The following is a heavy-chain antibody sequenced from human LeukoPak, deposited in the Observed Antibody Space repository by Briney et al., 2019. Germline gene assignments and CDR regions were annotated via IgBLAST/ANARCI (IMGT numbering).Heavy chain of an antibody. Sequence: QPGGSLRLSCAASGFTLSGYAMSWVRQAPGKGLEWVSAISGSGSSTFYADSVKGRFTISRDNSKNTLYLQMNSLRADDTAVYYCAKGYDFWSGGIDHWGQGTLVTVSS. J-gene: IGHJ4*02. D-gene: IGHD3-3*01. CDR1: GFTLSGYA. CDR3: AKGYDFWSGGIDH. CDR2: ISGSGSST. V-gene: IGHV3-23*01.